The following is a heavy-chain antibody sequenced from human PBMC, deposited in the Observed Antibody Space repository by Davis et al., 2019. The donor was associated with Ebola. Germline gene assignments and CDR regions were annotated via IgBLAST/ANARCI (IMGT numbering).Heavy chain of an antibody. J-gene: IGHJ6*02. Sequence: GGSLRLSCTGSGFVFDDHAIHWARQAPGKGWEWVAGINWNSAFIVYVDSVKGRFTISRDNAKNSVYLQMNNLRVEDTALYYCAKGGDFPTSSLNHFYYGVDAWGQGTTVTVSS. D-gene: IGHD2-2*01. CDR2: INWNSAFI. CDR3: AKGGDFPTSSLNHFYYGVDA. CDR1: GFVFDDHA. V-gene: IGHV3-9*01.